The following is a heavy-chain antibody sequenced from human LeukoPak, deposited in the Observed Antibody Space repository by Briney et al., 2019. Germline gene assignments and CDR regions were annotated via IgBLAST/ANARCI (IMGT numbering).Heavy chain of an antibody. V-gene: IGHV4-59*01. CDR1: GGSISSYH. Sequence: SETLSLTCTVSGGSISSYHWSWIRQPPGKGLEWVGYIYYTGSTDYNPSLKSRVTISVDTSKNQFSLKLSSVTAADTAVYFCARGHLVADYWGLGTLVTVSS. CDR2: IYYTGST. CDR3: ARGHLVADY. J-gene: IGHJ4*02.